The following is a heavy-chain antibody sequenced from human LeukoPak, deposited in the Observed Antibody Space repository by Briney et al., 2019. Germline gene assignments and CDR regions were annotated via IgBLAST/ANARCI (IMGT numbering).Heavy chain of an antibody. CDR3: ARDRQESSKWRLITAFEI. CDR1: GGSISSGGYY. J-gene: IGHJ3*02. Sequence: SQTLSLTCTVSGGSISSGGYYWSWIRRHPGKGLEWIGYIYHSGSTYYNPSLKSQLIISVDTSKNQFSLKLSSVTAADTAVYYCARDRQESSKWRLITAFEIWGQGTMVSVSS. CDR2: IYHSGST. V-gene: IGHV4-31*01. D-gene: IGHD3-16*01.